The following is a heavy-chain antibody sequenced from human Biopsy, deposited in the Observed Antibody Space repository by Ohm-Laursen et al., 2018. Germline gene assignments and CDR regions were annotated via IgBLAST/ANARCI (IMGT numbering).Heavy chain of an antibody. Sequence: GTLSLTCTVSGGSIKSYYWNWIRQSPGQGLEWIGFIYYTGHTNYNPSLKSRATISVDTSKNQFSLKVISVTAADTAVYYCARLTGDPSYWGQGILVTVSS. CDR1: GGSIKSYY. CDR2: IYYTGHT. J-gene: IGHJ4*02. CDR3: ARLTGDPSY. D-gene: IGHD7-27*01. V-gene: IGHV4-59*01.